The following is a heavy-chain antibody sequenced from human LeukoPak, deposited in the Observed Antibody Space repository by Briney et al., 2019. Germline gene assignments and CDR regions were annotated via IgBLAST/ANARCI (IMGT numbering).Heavy chain of an antibody. D-gene: IGHD1-26*01. V-gene: IGHV4-59*08. CDR1: GGSISSYY. J-gene: IGHJ4*02. Sequence: SETLSLTCTVSGGSISSYYWSWLRQPPGKGLEWIGYIYYSGSTNYNPSLKSRVTISVDTSKNQFSLKLSSVTAADTAVYYCARPATNSGSYYERFDYWGQGTLVTVSS. CDR3: ARPATNSGSYYERFDY. CDR2: IYYSGST.